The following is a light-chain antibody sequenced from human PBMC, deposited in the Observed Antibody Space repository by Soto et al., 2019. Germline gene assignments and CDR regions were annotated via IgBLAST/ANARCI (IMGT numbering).Light chain of an antibody. CDR3: LQDHDYPRT. CDR2: SAT. Sequence: AIQLTQSPTSLSASVGDRVIITCRVSQAISKDLGWYQQKPGKAPKFLIYSATSTQRGVPSTFSGSGFGTDFTLTISSLQPDDFATYYCLQDHDYPRTFGQGTKVEF. V-gene: IGKV1-6*01. J-gene: IGKJ1*01. CDR1: QAISKD.